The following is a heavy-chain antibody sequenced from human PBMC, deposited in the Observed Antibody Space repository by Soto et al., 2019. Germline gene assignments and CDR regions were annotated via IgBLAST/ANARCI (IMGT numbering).Heavy chain of an antibody. CDR2: VIPIFGTA. Sequence: GASVKVSWKASGGTFSSYAISWVRQAPGQGLEWIGGVIPIFGTANYAQKFQGRVTITADESTSTAYMELSSLRSEDTAVYYCARDSLNIWFGELLSYYGMDVWGQGTTVTVSS. CDR1: GGTFSSYA. J-gene: IGHJ6*02. D-gene: IGHD3-10*01. CDR3: ARDSLNIWFGELLSYYGMDV. V-gene: IGHV1-69*13.